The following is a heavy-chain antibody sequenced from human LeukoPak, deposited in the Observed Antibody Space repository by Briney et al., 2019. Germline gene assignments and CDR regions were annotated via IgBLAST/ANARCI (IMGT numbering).Heavy chain of an antibody. J-gene: IGHJ6*03. CDR2: INHSGST. CDR1: GGSFSGYY. Sequence: SETLSLTCAVYGGSFSGYYWSWIRQPPGKGLEWIREINHSGSTNYNPSLKSRVTISVDTSKNQFSLKLSSVTAADTAVYYCAGGEDETPYYYYYMDVWGKGTTVTISS. CDR3: AGGEDETPYYYYYMDV. D-gene: IGHD2-15*01. V-gene: IGHV4-34*01.